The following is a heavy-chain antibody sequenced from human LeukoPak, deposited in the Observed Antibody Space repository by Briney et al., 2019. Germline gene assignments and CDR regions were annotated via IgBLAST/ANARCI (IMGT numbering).Heavy chain of an antibody. CDR1: GGSISSYY. Sequence: PSETLSLTCTVSGGSISSYYWSWIRQPPGKGLEWIGYIYYSGSTNYNPSLKSRVTISVDTSKNQFSLKLSSVTAADTAMYYCASRSGVSSGYYYWGQGTLVTVSS. CDR3: ASRSGVSSGYYY. J-gene: IGHJ4*02. D-gene: IGHD3-22*01. CDR2: IYYSGST. V-gene: IGHV4-59*01.